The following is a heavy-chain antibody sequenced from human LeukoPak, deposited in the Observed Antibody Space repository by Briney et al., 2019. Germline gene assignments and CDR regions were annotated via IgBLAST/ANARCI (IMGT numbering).Heavy chain of an antibody. CDR1: GYTFTGYY. CDR2: INPNSGGT. Sequence: ASVKVSCKASGYTFTGYYMHWVRQAPGQGLEWMGWINPNSGGTNYAQKFQGRVTMTRDTSISTAYMELSGLRSDDTAVYYCAREDVVVVAASDYYYYGMDVWGQGTTVTVSS. J-gene: IGHJ6*02. V-gene: IGHV1-2*02. CDR3: AREDVVVVAASDYYYYGMDV. D-gene: IGHD2-15*01.